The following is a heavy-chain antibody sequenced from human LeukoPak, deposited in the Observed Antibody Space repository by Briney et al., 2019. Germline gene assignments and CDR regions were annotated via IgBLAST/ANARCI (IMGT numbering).Heavy chain of an antibody. CDR1: GASISSYY. CDR3: VRGTVIVVVEQPNFDS. D-gene: IGHD3-22*01. Sequence: PSETLSLTCTVSGASISSYYWSWIRQPAGKGLEWIGHIYTTGSTDYNPSLKSRVTILVDTSKNQFSLKLSSVTAADTAVYYCVRGTVIVVVEQPNFDSWGQGTLVTVSS. CDR2: IYTTGST. V-gene: IGHV4-4*07. J-gene: IGHJ4*02.